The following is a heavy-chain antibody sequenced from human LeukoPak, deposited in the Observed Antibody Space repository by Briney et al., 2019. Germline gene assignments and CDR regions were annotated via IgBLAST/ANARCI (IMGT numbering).Heavy chain of an antibody. CDR3: TRIRFLEWFLDY. CDR1: GFTFSNAW. D-gene: IGHD3-3*01. V-gene: IGHV3-15*01. CDR2: IKSKTDGGTT. Sequence: SGGSLRLSCAASGFTFSNAWMSWVRQAPGKGLEWVGRIKSKTDGGTTDYAAPVKGRFTISRDDSKKKMYLQMNTLKTEDTAVYYCTRIRFLEWFLDYWGQGPLVTVSS. J-gene: IGHJ4*02.